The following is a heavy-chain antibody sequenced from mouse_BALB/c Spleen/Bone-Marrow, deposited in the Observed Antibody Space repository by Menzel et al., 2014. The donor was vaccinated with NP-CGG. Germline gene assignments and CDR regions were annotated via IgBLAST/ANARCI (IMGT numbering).Heavy chain of an antibody. CDR2: ISSGGSYT. CDR1: GFTFSSYG. D-gene: IGHD2-4*01. Sequence: EVKVVESGGDLVKPGASLKLSCAASGFTFSSYGMSWVRQTPDKRLEWVATISSGGSYTYYPDSVKGRFTISRDNAKNARYLQMSSLKSEDTAMYYCARQTYYDYDGYFDYWGQGTTLTVSS. J-gene: IGHJ2*01. CDR3: ARQTYYDYDGYFDY. V-gene: IGHV5-6*01.